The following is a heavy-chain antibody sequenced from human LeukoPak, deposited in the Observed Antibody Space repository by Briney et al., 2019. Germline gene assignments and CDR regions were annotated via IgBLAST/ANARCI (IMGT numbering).Heavy chain of an antibody. V-gene: IGHV1-69*05. J-gene: IGHJ2*01. CDR1: GGTFSSYA. Sequence: ASVKVSCKASGGTFSSYAISWVRQAPGQGLEWMGGIIPIFGTANYAQKFQGRVTITTDESTSTAYMELSSLRSEDTAVYYCARGGRDSSSWYGYWYLDLWGRGTLVTVSS. CDR3: ARGGRDSSSWYGYWYLDL. D-gene: IGHD6-13*01. CDR2: IIPIFGTA.